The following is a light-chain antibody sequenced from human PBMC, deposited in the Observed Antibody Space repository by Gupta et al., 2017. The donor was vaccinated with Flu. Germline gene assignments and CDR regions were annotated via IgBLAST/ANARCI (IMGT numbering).Light chain of an antibody. CDR3: QLWDGSSDHPGV. Sequence: SFVLTQPPSMSVAPGQTARLPGGGTNIGSKSVHWYQQKPGQAPVLVVFDESDRPAGIPERFSGSNSGNTATLSISRVEAGDEAAYYCQLWDGSSDHPGVFGGGTKLSVL. CDR2: DES. J-gene: IGLJ3*02. V-gene: IGLV3-21*02. CDR1: NIGSKS.